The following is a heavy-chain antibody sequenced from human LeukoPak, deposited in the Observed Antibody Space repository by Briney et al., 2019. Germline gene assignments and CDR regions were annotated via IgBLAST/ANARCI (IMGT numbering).Heavy chain of an antibody. CDR3: AGTIFGVIYFYYYYMDV. CDR2: INHSGST. V-gene: IGHV4-34*01. CDR1: GGSFSGYY. J-gene: IGHJ6*03. Sequence: SETLSLTCAVYGGSFSGYYWSWIRQPPGKGLEWIGEINHSGSTNYNPSLKSRVTISVDTSKNQFSLKLSSVTAADTAMYYCAGTIFGVIYFYYYYMDVWGKGTTVTVSS. D-gene: IGHD3-3*01.